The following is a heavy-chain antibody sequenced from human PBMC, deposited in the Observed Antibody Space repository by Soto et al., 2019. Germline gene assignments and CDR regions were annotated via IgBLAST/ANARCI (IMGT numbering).Heavy chain of an antibody. V-gene: IGHV4-59*01. D-gene: IGHD5-12*01. CDR3: ARDEGDGYNYY. Sequence: PSETLSLTCTVSGGSISSYYWSWIRQPPGKGLEWIGYIYYSGSTNYNPSLKSRVTISVDTSKNQFSLKLSSVTAADTAVYYCARDEGDGYNYYWGQGTLVTVSS. CDR1: GGSISSYY. CDR2: IYYSGST. J-gene: IGHJ4*02.